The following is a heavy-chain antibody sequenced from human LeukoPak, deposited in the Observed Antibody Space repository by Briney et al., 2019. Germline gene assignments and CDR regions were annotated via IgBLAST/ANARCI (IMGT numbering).Heavy chain of an antibody. V-gene: IGHV4-61*02. CDR2: MYIRGST. J-gene: IGHJ5*02. Sequence: SETLSLICTVSGGSISSGSYYWNWIRQPAGKGLEWIGRMYIRGSTDYNPSLKSRVTISVDTSKNQFSLKLNSVTAADTAVYYCARIGYGSGSPTNLWGQGTLVTVSS. D-gene: IGHD3-10*01. CDR1: GGSISSGSYY. CDR3: ARIGYGSGSPTNL.